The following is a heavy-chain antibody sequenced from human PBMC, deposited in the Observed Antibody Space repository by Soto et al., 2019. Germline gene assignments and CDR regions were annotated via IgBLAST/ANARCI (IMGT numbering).Heavy chain of an antibody. J-gene: IGHJ6*01. CDR2: IIGSGGSA. D-gene: IGHD3-9*01. CDR1: GFTFSSYA. V-gene: IGHV3-23*01. Sequence: EVRLLESGGGLVQPGGPLRLSCAASGFTFSSYAMSWVRQAPGKGLEWVSTIIGSGGSANYADSVKGRFTISRDSSKNTLYLQMYSLRADDTAVYYCARHILITILGYYYGMDVWGQGTTVTVSS. CDR3: ARHILITILGYYYGMDV.